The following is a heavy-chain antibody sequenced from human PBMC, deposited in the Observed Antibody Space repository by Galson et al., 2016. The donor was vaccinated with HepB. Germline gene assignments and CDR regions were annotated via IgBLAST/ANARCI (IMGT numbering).Heavy chain of an antibody. J-gene: IGHJ3*01. CDR2: IYSGGTT. V-gene: IGHV3-53*01. Sequence: SLRLSCAASGFSVSPNYVTWVRQAPGKGLEWVSIIYSGGTTYYADSAKGRFTISRDNSKTTVYLQMNSLRAEDTALYYCARGDESPPLNAFHLWGQGTMVTVSS. CDR1: GFSVSPNY. CDR3: ARGDESPPLNAFHL.